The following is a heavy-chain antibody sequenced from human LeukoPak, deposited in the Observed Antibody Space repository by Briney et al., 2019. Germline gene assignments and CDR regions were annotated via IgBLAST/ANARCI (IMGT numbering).Heavy chain of an antibody. CDR2: IHHDGRI. V-gene: IGHV4/OR15-8*01. Sequence: PSETLSLTCDVSGGSIDSTNWWNWARQPPGKGLEWIGEIHHDGRINYNPSLKSRVTLSVDKSKNQFSLRLNSVTAADTAMYYCARSHDHLWGNYPDYWGQGTLVTVSS. J-gene: IGHJ4*02. D-gene: IGHD3-16*02. CDR1: GGSIDSTNW. CDR3: ARSHDHLWGNYPDY.